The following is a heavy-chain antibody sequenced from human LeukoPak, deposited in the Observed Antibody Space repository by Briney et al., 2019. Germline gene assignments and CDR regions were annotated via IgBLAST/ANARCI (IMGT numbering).Heavy chain of an antibody. CDR1: GFSLSTSGVG. Sequence: SGPTLVKPTQTLTLTCTFSGFSLSTSGVGVGWIRQPPGKALEWLALIYWNDDKRYSPSLKSRLTITKDTSKNQVVLTMTNMGPVDTATYYCAHRRGGDWFDPWGQGTLVTVSS. V-gene: IGHV2-5*01. J-gene: IGHJ5*02. D-gene: IGHD3-16*01. CDR3: AHRRGGDWFDP. CDR2: IYWNDDK.